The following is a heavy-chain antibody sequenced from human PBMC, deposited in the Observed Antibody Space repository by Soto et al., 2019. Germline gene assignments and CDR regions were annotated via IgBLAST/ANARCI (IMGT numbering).Heavy chain of an antibody. CDR1: GFTFGSYA. D-gene: IGHD3-10*01. J-gene: IGHJ4*02. CDR3: AESWDYGSGGPYYFDY. Sequence: EVQLLESGGGLVQPGGSLRLSCAASGFTFGSYAMSWVRQAPGKGLEWVSAISGSGGSTYYADSVKGRFTISRDNSKNTLYLQMNSLRAEDTAVYYCAESWDYGSGGPYYFDYWGQGTLVTVSS. CDR2: ISGSGGST. V-gene: IGHV3-23*01.